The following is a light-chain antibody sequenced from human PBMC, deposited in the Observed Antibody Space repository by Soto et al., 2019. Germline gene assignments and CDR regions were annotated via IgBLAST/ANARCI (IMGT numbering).Light chain of an antibody. CDR2: DAS. Sequence: DIKMTKSPSTLCAAVGDSVTITCRASQSISSWLAWYQQKPGKAPKLLIYDASSLESGVPSRFSGSGSGTEFTLTISSVQPDDFATYYSQHYDSYSEAFGEGTKVDIK. CDR3: QHYDSYSEA. V-gene: IGKV1-5*01. J-gene: IGKJ1*01. CDR1: QSISSW.